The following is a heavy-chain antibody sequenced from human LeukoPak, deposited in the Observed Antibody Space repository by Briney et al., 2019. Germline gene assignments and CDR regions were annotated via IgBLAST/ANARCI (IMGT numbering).Heavy chain of an antibody. CDR2: INPNSGGT. CDR1: GYTFTGYY. D-gene: IGHD6-6*01. J-gene: IGHJ4*02. V-gene: IGHV1-2*02. Sequence: ASVKVSCKASGYTFTGYYMHWVRQAPGQGLEWMGWINPNSGGTNYAQKFQGGVTMTRDTSISTAYMELSRLRSDDTAVYYCARAGGYSSSSEIDYWGQGTLVTVSS. CDR3: ARAGGYSSSSEIDY.